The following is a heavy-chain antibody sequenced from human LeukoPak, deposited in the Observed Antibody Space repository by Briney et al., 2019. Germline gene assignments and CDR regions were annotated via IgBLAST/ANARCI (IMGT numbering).Heavy chain of an antibody. V-gene: IGHV3-7*05. CDR3: ARGGIRGVLMEY. CDR2: IKKDGSEK. Sequence: PGGSLRLSCAASGFTFSNYWMTWGRQAPGKGVEWGANIKKDGSEKYYVDSEKGGFTIYRDNAKNSLYLQMNSLRADDTAVYYCARGGIRGVLMEYWGQGTLVTVSS. D-gene: IGHD3-10*01. CDR1: GFTFSNYW. J-gene: IGHJ4*02.